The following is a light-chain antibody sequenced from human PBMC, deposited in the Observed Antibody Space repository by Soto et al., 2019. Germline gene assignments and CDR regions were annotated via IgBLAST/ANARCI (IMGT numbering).Light chain of an antibody. V-gene: IGKV3-11*01. J-gene: IGKJ4*01. CDR1: QSVRSY. Sequence: EIVLTQSPATLSLSPGERATLSCRASQSVRSYLVWYQQKPGQAPRLLIYDASTRATGIPARFSGSGSETDFTLTISSLEPEDFAVYYCQHRSAWPITFGGGTKVEIK. CDR2: DAS. CDR3: QHRSAWPIT.